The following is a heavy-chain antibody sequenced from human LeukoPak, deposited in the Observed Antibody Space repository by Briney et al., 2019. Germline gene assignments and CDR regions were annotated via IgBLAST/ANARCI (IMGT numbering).Heavy chain of an antibody. Sequence: GGSLRLSCAASGFTFSSYSMNWVRQAPGKGLEWVSSISSSGSHIYYADSVKGRITISRDNAKNSVYLQMNSLRAEDTAVYYCARDSGFSGTQRGEYWGQGTLVTVSS. CDR3: ARDSGFSGTQRGEY. J-gene: IGHJ4*02. CDR2: ISSSGSHI. D-gene: IGHD3/OR15-3a*01. V-gene: IGHV3-21*01. CDR1: GFTFSSYS.